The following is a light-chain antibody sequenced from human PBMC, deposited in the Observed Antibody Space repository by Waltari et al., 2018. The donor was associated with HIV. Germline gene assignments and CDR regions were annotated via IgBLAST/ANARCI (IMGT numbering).Light chain of an antibody. V-gene: IGKV3-15*01. CDR3: QQYNNWPGIT. Sequence: EILMTQSPATLSVSPGERATLSCRASQSINNNLAWYQQKPGQAPRLLIYGASTGATGVPARFSCSGSGTEFTLTISSLQSEDFAVYYCQQYNNWPGITFGPGTKVDIK. CDR2: GAS. J-gene: IGKJ3*01. CDR1: QSINNN.